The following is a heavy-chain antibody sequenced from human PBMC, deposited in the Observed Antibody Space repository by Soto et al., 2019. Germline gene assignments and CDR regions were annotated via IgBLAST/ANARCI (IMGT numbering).Heavy chain of an antibody. CDR1: GFTFSSYS. CDR2: ISSSSSYI. J-gene: IGHJ4*02. V-gene: IGHV3-21*01. Sequence: EVQLVESGGGLVKPGGSLRLSCAASGFTFSSYSMNWVRQAPGKGLEWVSSISSSSSYIYYADSVKGRFTISRDNAKNSLYLQMNSLRAEDTAAYYCARDWGVSRQLDYWGQGTLVTVSS. CDR3: ARDWGVSRQLDY. D-gene: IGHD3-16*01.